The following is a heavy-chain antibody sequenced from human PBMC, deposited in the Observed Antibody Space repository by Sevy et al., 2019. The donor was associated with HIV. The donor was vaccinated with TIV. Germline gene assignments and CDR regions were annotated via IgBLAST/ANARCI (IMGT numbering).Heavy chain of an antibody. Sequence: GGSLRLSCVASGFTFSDHYMEWVRQAPGKGLEWVGRTRNKAAGYTAEEAALVKGRFTISRDESKNSLYVQMNSLKTEDKAVYYCATHAGIAAAGRVFDYWGQGTLVTVSS. CDR1: GFTFSDHY. CDR2: TRNKAAGYTA. D-gene: IGHD6-13*01. CDR3: ATHAGIAAAGRVFDY. J-gene: IGHJ4*02. V-gene: IGHV3-72*01.